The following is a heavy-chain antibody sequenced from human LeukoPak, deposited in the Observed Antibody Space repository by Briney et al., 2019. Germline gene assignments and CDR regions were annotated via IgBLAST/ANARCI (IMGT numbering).Heavy chain of an antibody. CDR3: ATQTGDYYDSSGPS. Sequence: PSETLSLTCTVSGGSISSSSYYWGWIRQPPGKGLEWIGSIYYSGSTYYNPSLKSRVTISVDTSKNQFSLKLSSVTAADTAVYYCATQTGDYYDSSGPSWGQGTLVTVSS. V-gene: IGHV4-39*01. CDR2: IYYSGST. J-gene: IGHJ5*02. D-gene: IGHD3-22*01. CDR1: GGSISSSSYY.